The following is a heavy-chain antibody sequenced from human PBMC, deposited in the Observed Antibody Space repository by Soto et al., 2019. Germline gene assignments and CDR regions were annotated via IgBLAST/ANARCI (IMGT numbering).Heavy chain of an antibody. J-gene: IGHJ4*02. D-gene: IGHD6-6*01. V-gene: IGHV4-34*02. CDR1: GGSFSGYY. Sequence: QVQLQQWGAGLLKPSETLSLTCVVSGGSFSGYYWSWIRQPPGKGLEWIGEVSPSGSTNYNPSLMSRATISVDTSKNQYSLKVSSVTAAETAVYYCARSNPSRPDYWGQGTLVTVSS. CDR2: VSPSGST. CDR3: ARSNPSRPDY.